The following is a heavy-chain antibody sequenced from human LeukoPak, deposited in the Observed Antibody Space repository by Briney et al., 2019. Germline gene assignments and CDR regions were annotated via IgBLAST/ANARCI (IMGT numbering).Heavy chain of an antibody. CDR2: INPNSGGT. V-gene: IGHV1-2*02. Sequence: ASVKVSCKASGYTFTGYYMHWVRQAPRQGLEWMGWINPNSGGTNYAQKFQGRVTMTRDTSISTAYMELSRLRSDDTAVYYCARVGAYDSISLDAFDIWGQGTMVTVSS. J-gene: IGHJ3*02. CDR1: GYTFTGYY. CDR3: ARVGAYDSISLDAFDI. D-gene: IGHD3-22*01.